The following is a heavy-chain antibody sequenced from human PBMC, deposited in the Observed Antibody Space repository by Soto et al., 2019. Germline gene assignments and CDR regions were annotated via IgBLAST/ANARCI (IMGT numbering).Heavy chain of an antibody. D-gene: IGHD3-10*01. CDR2: ISSGSSYI. J-gene: IGHJ6*02. Sequence: EVQLVESGGGLVKPGGSLRLSCAASGFTFSSYSINWVRQAPGEGLEWVSSISSGSSYIYYADSVKGRFTISRDNAKNSRYLQMNSLRAEDTAVYYCARGRGSGSYSSDYGMDVWGQGTTVTVSS. V-gene: IGHV3-21*01. CDR3: ARGRGSGSYSSDYGMDV. CDR1: GFTFSSYS.